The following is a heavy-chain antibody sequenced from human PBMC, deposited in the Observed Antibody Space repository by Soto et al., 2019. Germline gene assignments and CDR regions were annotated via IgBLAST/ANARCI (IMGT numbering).Heavy chain of an antibody. CDR3: ATRAADYNFWSGYYSYYYFMDV. CDR1: GGSISSSSYY. CDR2: IYYSGST. V-gene: IGHV4-61*05. J-gene: IGHJ6*03. D-gene: IGHD3-3*01. Sequence: SETLYLTCTVSGGSISSSSYYWGWIRQPPGKGLERIGYIYYSGSTNYNPSLKSRVTISVDTSKNQFSLKLSSVTAADTAVYYCATRAADYNFWSGYYSYYYFMDVWGKGTTVTVSS.